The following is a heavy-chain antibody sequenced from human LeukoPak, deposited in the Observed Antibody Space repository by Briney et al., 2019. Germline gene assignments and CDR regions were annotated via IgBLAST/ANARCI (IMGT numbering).Heavy chain of an antibody. V-gene: IGHV4-39*07. CDR1: GGSISSSSYY. CDR2: IYYSGST. CDR3: ASAWLLPTLDV. J-gene: IGHJ6*04. D-gene: IGHD3-22*01. Sequence: SETLSLTCTVSGGSISSSSYYWGWIRQPPGKGLEWIGSIYYSGSTYYNPSLKSRVTISVDTSKNQFSLKLSSVTAADTAVYYCASAWLLPTLDVWGKGTTVTISS.